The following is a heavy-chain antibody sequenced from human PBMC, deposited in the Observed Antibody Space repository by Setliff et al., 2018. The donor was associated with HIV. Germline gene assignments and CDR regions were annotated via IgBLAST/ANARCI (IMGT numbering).Heavy chain of an antibody. CDR1: GYTFINYH. V-gene: IGHV1-18*01. CDR3: ARSSSGDY. Sequence: ASVKVSCKASGYTFINYHITWVRQAPGQGLEWVGSISASSVNTNYTQGRVTMTTDTSTSTAYMELGSLTSDDTAVYYCARSSSGDYWGQGTRVTVSS. J-gene: IGHJ4*02. D-gene: IGHD3-10*01. CDR2: ISASSVNT.